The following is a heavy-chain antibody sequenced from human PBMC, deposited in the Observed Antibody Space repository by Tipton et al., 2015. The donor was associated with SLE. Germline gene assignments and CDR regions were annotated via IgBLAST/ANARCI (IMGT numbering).Heavy chain of an antibody. D-gene: IGHD6-13*01. V-gene: IGHV4-61*09. Sequence: TLSLTCTLSGDSISSRNYYWTWIRQPAGKGLEWIGHLYTSGFTNYNPSLKSRVTISVDTSKNQFSLKLNSVTAADTAVYYCARRWYSSSPFDPWGQGTLVTVSS. CDR2: LYTSGFT. CDR1: GDSISSRNYY. J-gene: IGHJ5*02. CDR3: ARRWYSSSPFDP.